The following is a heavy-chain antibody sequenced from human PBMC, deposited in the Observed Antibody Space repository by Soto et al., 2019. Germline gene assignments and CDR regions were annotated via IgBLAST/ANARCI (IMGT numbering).Heavy chain of an antibody. V-gene: IGHV3-20*04. CDR2: IHCGGSST. CDR3: ARDGYFAGAVYASDI. Sequence: EVQLVESGGGVVRPGGSLRLSCAASGFTFEDHGMNWVRQVPGKGLEWVAEIHCGGSSTNYADSVKGRFTISRDNAKNSVYLQMNSLRDEDTALYYCARDGYFAGAVYASDIWGHGTMVTVSS. D-gene: IGHD6-13*01. J-gene: IGHJ3*02. CDR1: GFTFEDHG.